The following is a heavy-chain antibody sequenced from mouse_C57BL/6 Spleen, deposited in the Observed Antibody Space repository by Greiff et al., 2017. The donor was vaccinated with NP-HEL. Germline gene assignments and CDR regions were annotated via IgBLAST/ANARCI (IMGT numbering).Heavy chain of an antibody. D-gene: IGHD4-1*01. J-gene: IGHJ2*01. Sequence: VQLQESGAELVKPGSSVPLSLQSSGYAFSSYWMNWVKQRPGKGLEWIGQIYPGDGDTNYNGKFKGKATLTADKSSSTAYMQLSSLTSEDSAVYFCARRELGGYFDYWGQGTTLTVSS. CDR1: GYAFSSYW. V-gene: IGHV1-80*01. CDR3: ARRELGGYFDY. CDR2: IYPGDGDT.